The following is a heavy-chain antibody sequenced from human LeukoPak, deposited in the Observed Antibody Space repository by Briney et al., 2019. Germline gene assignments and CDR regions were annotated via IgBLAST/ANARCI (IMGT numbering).Heavy chain of an antibody. CDR3: ARGGWLVLRYFDY. D-gene: IGHD3-9*01. J-gene: IGHJ4*02. CDR1: GYTFTSYD. V-gene: IGHV1-8*01. Sequence: GASVKVSCKASGYTFTSYDINWVRQATRQGLEWMGWMNPSSGDAGYAPKFQGRVTMTRNTSISTAYMELSSLRSEDTAVYYCARGGWLVLRYFDYWGQGALVTVSS. CDR2: MNPSSGDA.